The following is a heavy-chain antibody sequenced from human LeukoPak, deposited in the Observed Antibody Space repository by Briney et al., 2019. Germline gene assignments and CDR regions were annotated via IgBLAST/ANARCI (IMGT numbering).Heavy chain of an antibody. V-gene: IGHV4-34*01. J-gene: IGHJ4*02. Sequence: SETLSLTCAVYGGSFSGYYWSWIRQPPGKGLEWIGEINHSGSTNYNPSLKSRVTISVDTSKNQLSLKLSSVTAADTAVYYCARVTYYGGNWNFDYWGQGTLVTVSS. CDR3: ARVTYYGGNWNFDY. CDR2: INHSGST. CDR1: GGSFSGYY. D-gene: IGHD4-23*01.